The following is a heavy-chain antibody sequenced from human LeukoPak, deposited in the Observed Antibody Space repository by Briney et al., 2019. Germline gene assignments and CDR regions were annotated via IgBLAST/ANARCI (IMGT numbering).Heavy chain of an antibody. D-gene: IGHD6-19*01. V-gene: IGHV3-23*01. CDR3: AKAGGGLVSPFDY. J-gene: IGHJ4*02. CDR1: GFTFNSYA. Sequence: GGSLRPSCAASGFTFNSYAMSWVRQAPGKGLEWVSGISGSGGNTYYADSVKGRFTISRDNSKNTLYLQMNSLRAEDTAVYYCAKAGGGLVSPFDYWGQGTLVTVSS. CDR2: ISGSGGNT.